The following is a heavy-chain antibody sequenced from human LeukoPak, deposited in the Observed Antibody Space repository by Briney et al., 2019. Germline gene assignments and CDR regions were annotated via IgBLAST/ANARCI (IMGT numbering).Heavy chain of an antibody. CDR2: IIPIFGTA. CDR1: GGTFSSYA. D-gene: IGHD1-26*01. CDR3: ARDLSPELPVDY. V-gene: IGHV1-69*01. Sequence: GSSVKVSCKASGGTFSSYAISWVRQAPGQGLEWMGGIIPIFGTANYAQKFQGRVTITADESTSTAYMELSSLRSDDTAVYYCARDLSPELPVDYWGQGTLVTVSS. J-gene: IGHJ4*02.